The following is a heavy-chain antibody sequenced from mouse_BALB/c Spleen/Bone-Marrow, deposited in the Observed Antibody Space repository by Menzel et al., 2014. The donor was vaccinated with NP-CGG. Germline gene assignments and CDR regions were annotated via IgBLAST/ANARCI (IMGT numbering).Heavy chain of an antibody. Sequence: QLVESAAELVKPGASVMMSCKAFGYTFTTYPIEWMKQNHGRSLEWIGNFHPYNDDTKYNEKFKGKAKLTVEKSASTVYLEVSRLTSDDSAVYYCARGYGNWYFDVWGAGATVTVSS. V-gene: IGHV1-47*01. J-gene: IGHJ1*01. D-gene: IGHD2-10*02. CDR2: FHPYNDDT. CDR1: GYTFTTYP. CDR3: ARGYGNWYFDV.